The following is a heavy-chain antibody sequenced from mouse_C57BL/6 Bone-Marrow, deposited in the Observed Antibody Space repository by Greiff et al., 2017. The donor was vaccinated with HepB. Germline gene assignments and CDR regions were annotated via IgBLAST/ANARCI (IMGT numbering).Heavy chain of an antibody. Sequence: VQLQQPGAELVKPGASVKMSCKASGYTFTSYWITWVKQRPGQGLEWIGDIYPGSGSTNYNEKFKSKATLTVDTSSSTAYMQLSSLTSEDSAVYYCAREDTGSGYVEGYAMDYWGQGTSVTVSS. CDR3: AREDTGSGYVEGYAMDY. CDR1: GYTFTSYW. V-gene: IGHV1-55*01. J-gene: IGHJ4*01. D-gene: IGHD3-2*02. CDR2: IYPGSGST.